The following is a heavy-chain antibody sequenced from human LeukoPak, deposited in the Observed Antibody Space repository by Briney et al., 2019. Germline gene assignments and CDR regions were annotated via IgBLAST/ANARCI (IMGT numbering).Heavy chain of an antibody. CDR2: INHSGST. CDR3: ARGGRGYSYGLFDY. V-gene: IGHV4-34*01. D-gene: IGHD5-18*01. CDR1: GGSFSGYY. J-gene: IGHJ4*02. Sequence: SETLSLTCAVYGGSFSGYYWSWIRQPPGKGLEWIGEINHSGSTNYNPSLKSRVTISVDTSKNQFSLKLSSVTAADTAVYYCARGGRGYSYGLFDYWGQGTLVTASS.